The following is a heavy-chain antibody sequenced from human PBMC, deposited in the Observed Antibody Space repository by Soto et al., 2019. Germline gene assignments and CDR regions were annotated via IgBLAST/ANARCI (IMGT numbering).Heavy chain of an antibody. CDR1: GYTFTSYA. CDR3: ARGDVLRFLEWLRPYYSYYYGMDV. V-gene: IGHV1-3*01. D-gene: IGHD3-3*01. Sequence: QVQLVQSGAEVKKPGASVKVSCKASGYTFTSYAMHWVRQAPGQRLEWMGWINAGNGNTKYSQKFQGRLTITRDTSASKAYMELSSLSSEDTAVYYCARGDVLRFLEWLRPYYSYYYGMDVWGQGTTVTVSS. CDR2: INAGNGNT. J-gene: IGHJ6*02.